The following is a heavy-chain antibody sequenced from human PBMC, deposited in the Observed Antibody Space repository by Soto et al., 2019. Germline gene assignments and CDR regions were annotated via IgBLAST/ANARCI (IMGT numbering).Heavy chain of an antibody. Sequence: EVQLVESGGGLVQPGGSLKLSCAASGFTFSGSAMHWVRQASGKGLEWVGRIRSKANSYATAYAASVKGRFTISRDDSNNAAYLQMTSLKTEDTAVYYCTRRVHYSSGENWFDPWGQGTLVTVSS. D-gene: IGHD6-19*01. CDR1: GFTFSGSA. CDR2: IRSKANSYAT. J-gene: IGHJ5*02. V-gene: IGHV3-73*01. CDR3: TRRVHYSSGENWFDP.